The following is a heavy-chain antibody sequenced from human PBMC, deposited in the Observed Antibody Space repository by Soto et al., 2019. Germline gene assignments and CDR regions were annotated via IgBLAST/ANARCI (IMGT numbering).Heavy chain of an antibody. Sequence: GGSLRLSCAASGFTFSNYAMHWVRQAPGKGLEWVAFISYDGRNKYYADSVKGRFTISRDNSKSTLYLQMNSLRTEDTAVYYCGREESSSWFYFDYWDQGTLVTVSS. J-gene: IGHJ4*02. V-gene: IGHV3-30*04. CDR3: GREESSSWFYFDY. D-gene: IGHD6-13*01. CDR1: GFTFSNYA. CDR2: ISYDGRNK.